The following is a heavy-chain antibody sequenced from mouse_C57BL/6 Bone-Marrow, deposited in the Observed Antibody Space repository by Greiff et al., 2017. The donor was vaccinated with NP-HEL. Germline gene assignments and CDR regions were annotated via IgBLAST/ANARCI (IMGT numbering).Heavy chain of an antibody. CDR1: GFNITDYY. J-gene: IGHJ3*01. CDR2: IDPEDGDT. Sequence: VQLKQSGAELVRPGASVKLSCTASGFNITDYYMHWVKQRPEQGLEWIGRIDPEDGDTEYTPKFQGKATMTADTSSNTAYLQLSSLTSEDTAVYYCTTRDRERAWFAYWGQGTLVTVSA. V-gene: IGHV14-1*01. D-gene: IGHD3-3*01. CDR3: TTRDRERAWFAY.